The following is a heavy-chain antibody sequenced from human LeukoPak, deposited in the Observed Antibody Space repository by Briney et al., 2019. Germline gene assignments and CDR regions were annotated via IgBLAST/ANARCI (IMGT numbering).Heavy chain of an antibody. CDR1: GYTFTSYG. D-gene: IGHD2-2*01. Sequence: ASVKVSCKASGYTFTSYGISWVRQAPGQGLEWMGWISAYNGNTNYAQKLQGRVTMTTDTSTSTAYMELRSLRSDDTAVYYCTLVPAPNWFDPWGQGTLVTVSS. J-gene: IGHJ5*02. CDR3: TLVPAPNWFDP. V-gene: IGHV1-18*01. CDR2: ISAYNGNT.